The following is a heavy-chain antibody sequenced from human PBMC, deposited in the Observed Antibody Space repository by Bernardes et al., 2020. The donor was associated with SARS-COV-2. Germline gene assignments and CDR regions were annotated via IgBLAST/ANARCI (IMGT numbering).Heavy chain of an antibody. CDR2: INPSDGDR. CDR3: VRERSGGNYDY. D-gene: IGHD2-15*01. J-gene: IGHJ4*02. CDR1: GYTFTNYF. V-gene: IGHV1-46*01. Sequence: ASVKVSCKASGYTFTNYFIHWVRQAPGQGLEWMGIINPSDGDRNYAQKFQGRVTVTRDTSTSTVYMDLSSLRSEDTAVYYCVRERSGGNYDYWGQGTLVTVSS.